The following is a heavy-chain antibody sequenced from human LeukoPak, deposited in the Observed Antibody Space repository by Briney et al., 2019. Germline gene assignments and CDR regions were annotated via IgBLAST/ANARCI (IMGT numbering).Heavy chain of an antibody. Sequence: ASVKVSCKASGYRFTNYYIHWVRQAPGQGPEWMGITDPSAGSTNYAQKFQGRVTMTRDTSTSTAYMELSGLRFEDTAIYYCASDIARGGDCWGQGTLVTVSS. CDR3: ASDIARGGDC. CDR2: TDPSAGST. D-gene: IGHD2-21*01. CDR1: GYRFTNYY. V-gene: IGHV1-46*01. J-gene: IGHJ4*02.